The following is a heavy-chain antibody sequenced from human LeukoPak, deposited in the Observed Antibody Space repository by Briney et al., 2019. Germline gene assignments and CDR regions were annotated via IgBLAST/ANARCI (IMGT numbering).Heavy chain of an antibody. CDR2: ISGSGGST. CDR1: GFTFSSYG. J-gene: IGHJ4*02. V-gene: IGHV3-23*01. CDR3: AKDRTYSGSYSDRGFFDY. D-gene: IGHD1-26*01. Sequence: GGSLRLSCAASGFTFSSYGMSWVRQAPGKGLEWVSAISGSGGSTYYADSVKGRFTISRDNSKNTLYLQMNSLRAEDTAVYYCAKDRTYSGSYSDRGFFDYWGQGTLVTVSS.